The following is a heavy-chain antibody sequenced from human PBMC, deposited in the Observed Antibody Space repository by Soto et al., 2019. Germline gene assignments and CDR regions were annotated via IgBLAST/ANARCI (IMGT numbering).Heavy chain of an antibody. CDR3: AKGTRHYYYDSSGYLY. CDR2: IMGSGGST. CDR1: GFTFSSYA. V-gene: IGHV3-23*01. J-gene: IGHJ4*02. Sequence: PGGSLRLSCAASGFTFSSYAMSWVRQAPGKGLEWVSAIMGSGGSTYYADSVKGRFTISRDNSKNTLYPQMNSLRAEDTAVYYCAKGTRHYYYDSSGYLYWGQGTLVTVSS. D-gene: IGHD3-22*01.